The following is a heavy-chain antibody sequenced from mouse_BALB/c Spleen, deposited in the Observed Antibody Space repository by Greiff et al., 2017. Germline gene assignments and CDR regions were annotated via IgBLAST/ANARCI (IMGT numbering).Heavy chain of an antibody. CDR1: GYTFSSYW. Sequence: QVQLQQSGAELMKPGASVKISCKATGYTFSSYWIEWVKQRPGHGLEWIGEILPGSGSTNYNEKFKGKATFTADTSSNTAYMQLSSLTSEDSAVYYCARAPAAAWFAYWGQGTLVTVSA. CDR2: ILPGSGST. J-gene: IGHJ3*01. CDR3: ARAPAAAWFAY. V-gene: IGHV1-9*01.